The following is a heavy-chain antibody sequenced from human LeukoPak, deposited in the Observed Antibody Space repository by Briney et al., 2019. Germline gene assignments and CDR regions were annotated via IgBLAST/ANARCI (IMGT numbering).Heavy chain of an antibody. D-gene: IGHD3-3*01. V-gene: IGHV3-30*18. CDR2: ISYDGSNK. Sequence: GASLRLSCAASGFTFSSYGMHWVRQAPGKGLEWVAVISYDGSNKYYADSVKGRFTISRDNSKNTLYLQMNSLRAEDTAVYYCAKDLSIFGVVMGSAFDIWGQGTMVTVSS. CDR1: GFTFSSYG. J-gene: IGHJ3*02. CDR3: AKDLSIFGVVMGSAFDI.